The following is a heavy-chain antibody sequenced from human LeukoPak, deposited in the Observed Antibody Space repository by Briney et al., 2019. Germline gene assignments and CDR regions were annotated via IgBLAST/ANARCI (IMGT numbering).Heavy chain of an antibody. CDR3: ARVRRQWLAAYYFDY. D-gene: IGHD6-19*01. CDR2: IYPGDSDT. J-gene: IGHJ4*02. V-gene: IGHV5-51*01. Sequence: GESLKISCKGSGYSFTSYWIGWVRQTPGKGLEWMGIIYPGDSDTRYSPSFQGQVTISADKSISTAYLQWSSLKASDTAMYYCARVRRQWLAAYYFDYWGQGTLVTVSS. CDR1: GYSFTSYW.